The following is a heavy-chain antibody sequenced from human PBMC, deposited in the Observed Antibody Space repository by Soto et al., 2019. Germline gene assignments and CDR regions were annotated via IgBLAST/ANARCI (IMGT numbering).Heavy chain of an antibody. Sequence: GGSLRLSCAASGFTFSDYYMSWIRQAPGKGLEWVSYISSSGSTIYYADSVKGRFTISRDNAKNSLYLQMNSLRAEDTAGYYFARTQVAPGGYYSYGRKVWGQGTRLTVS. CDR3: ARTQVAPGGYYSYGRKV. J-gene: IGHJ6*02. CDR2: ISSSGSTI. V-gene: IGHV3-11*01. CDR1: GFTFSDYY. D-gene: IGHD5-12*01.